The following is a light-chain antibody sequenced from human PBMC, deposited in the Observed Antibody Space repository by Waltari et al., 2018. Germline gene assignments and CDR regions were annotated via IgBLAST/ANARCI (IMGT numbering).Light chain of an antibody. CDR2: KAS. J-gene: IGKJ2*01. CDR1: QSILTW. Sequence: DLQMNQSPSTLSASVGDRVTITCRASQSILTWLAWYQQKPGKAPKLLIYKASNLQSGVPSRFSGSGSGTEFTLTISSLQPDDFATYYCQQYSSHYTFGQGTKLEIK. V-gene: IGKV1-5*03. CDR3: QQYSSHYT.